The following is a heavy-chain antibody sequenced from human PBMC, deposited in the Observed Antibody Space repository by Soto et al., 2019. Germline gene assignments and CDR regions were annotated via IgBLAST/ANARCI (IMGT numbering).Heavy chain of an antibody. V-gene: IGHV1-69*01. Sequence: SVQFSCNASGLNSSSYAISWVRPAPRQGRDWMGGLIPIFGTANYAQKFQGRATITADESTTTAYMKLSSLRSEDTAVYYSARGKRTYYDLCQGFDPWGQGTLVTVSS. CDR2: LIPIFGTA. CDR1: GLNSSSYA. CDR3: ARGKRTYYDLCQGFDP. D-gene: IGHD3-3*01. J-gene: IGHJ5*02.